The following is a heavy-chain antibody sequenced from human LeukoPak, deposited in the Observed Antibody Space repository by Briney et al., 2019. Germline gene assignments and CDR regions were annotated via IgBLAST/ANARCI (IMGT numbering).Heavy chain of an antibody. CDR1: GYTVTGYY. CDR3: ARAGCTNGVCYTYVGNWFDP. V-gene: IGHV1-2*06. D-gene: IGHD2-8*01. J-gene: IGHJ5*02. CDR2: INPNSGGT. Sequence: GASVKVSCKASGYTVTGYYMHWVRQAPGQGLEWMGRINPNSGGTNYAQKFQGRVTMTRDTSISTAYMELSRLRSDDTAVYYCARAGCTNGVCYTYVGNWFDPWGQGTLVTASS.